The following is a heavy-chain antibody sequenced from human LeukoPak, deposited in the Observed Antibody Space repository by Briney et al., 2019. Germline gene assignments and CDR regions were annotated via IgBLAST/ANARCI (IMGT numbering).Heavy chain of an antibody. CDR2: IRSKANSYAT. J-gene: IGHJ4*02. D-gene: IGHD1-26*01. V-gene: IGHV3-73*01. CDR1: GFTFSGSP. Sequence: GGSLRLSCAASGFTFSGSPMHWDRQASGKGLEWVGRIRSKANSYATAYAASVKGRFTVSRDDSKKTAYLQMNSLKTEDTAVYYCTRQREVGAPFDYWGQGILVTVSS. CDR3: TRQREVGAPFDY.